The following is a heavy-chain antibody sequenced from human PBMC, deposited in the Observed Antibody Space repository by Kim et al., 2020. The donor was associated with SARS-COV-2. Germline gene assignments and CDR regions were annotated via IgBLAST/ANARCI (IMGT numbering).Heavy chain of an antibody. CDR2: IKPDGSEK. CDR3: ARGDGWFLP. V-gene: IGHV3-7*01. Sequence: GGSLRLSCAASGFTFTGHWMSWVRQTPGRGLECVASIKPDGSEKYYVDSVKGRFTISRDNTKHSVSLRMNSLRAEDTAVYYCARGDGWFLPWGQGTLVTVSS. J-gene: IGHJ5*02. CDR1: GFTFTGHW.